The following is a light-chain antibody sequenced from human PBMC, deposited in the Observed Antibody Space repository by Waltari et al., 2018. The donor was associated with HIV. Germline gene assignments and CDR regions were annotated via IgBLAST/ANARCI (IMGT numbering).Light chain of an antibody. CDR2: AVS. CDR3: SSYTSTSTVYV. CDR1: SRYVGGYNS. Sequence: QSALTPPSSVSGSPGQSITISCTGTSRYVGGYNSVSWYQLHPGKAPNLMIYAVSNRPSGVSNRFSGSKSDNTASLTIFVLQAEYEADYYCSSYTSTSTVYVFGTGTEVTVL. J-gene: IGLJ1*01. V-gene: IGLV2-14*03.